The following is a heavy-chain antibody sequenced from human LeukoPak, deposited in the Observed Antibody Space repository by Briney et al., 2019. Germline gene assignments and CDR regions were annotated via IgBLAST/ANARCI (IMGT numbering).Heavy chain of an antibody. V-gene: IGHV3-15*01. CDR3: TTGTWIQLWVPDY. Sequence: SGGSLRLSCAASGFTVSDNYMSWVRQSPGKGLEWVGDIKSKTDGGTTDFAAPVKGRFSISRDDSKNTLFLQMNSLKAEDTAVYYCTTGTWIQLWVPDYWGQGTLVTVSS. CDR2: IKSKTDGGTT. D-gene: IGHD5-18*01. CDR1: GFTVSDNY. J-gene: IGHJ4*02.